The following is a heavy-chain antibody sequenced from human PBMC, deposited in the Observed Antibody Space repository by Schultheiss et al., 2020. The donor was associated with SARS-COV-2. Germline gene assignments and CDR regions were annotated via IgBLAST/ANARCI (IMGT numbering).Heavy chain of an antibody. Sequence: SETLSLTCAVYGGSFSGYYWSWIRQPPGKGLEWIGEINHSGSTNYNPSLKSRVTISVDTSKNQFSLKLSSVTAADTAVYYCARGAYYDSLTGHSRADGWYFDLWGRGTLVTVSS. V-gene: IGHV4-34*01. CDR3: ARGAYYDSLTGHSRADGWYFDL. CDR2: INHSGST. D-gene: IGHD3-9*01. J-gene: IGHJ2*01. CDR1: GGSFSGYY.